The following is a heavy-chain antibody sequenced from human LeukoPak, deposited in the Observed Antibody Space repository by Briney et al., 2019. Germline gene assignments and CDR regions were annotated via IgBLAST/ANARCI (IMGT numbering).Heavy chain of an antibody. Sequence: PSETLSLTCTVSGGSISSYYWSWIRQPPGKGLEWIGYIYYSGSTNYNPSLKSRVTISVDTSKNQFPLKLSSVTAADTAVYYCARGGDGLPSSLMGSHFDYWGQGTLVTVSS. V-gene: IGHV4-59*01. D-gene: IGHD2-8*01. CDR2: IYYSGST. CDR3: ARGGDGLPSSLMGSHFDY. J-gene: IGHJ4*02. CDR1: GGSISSYY.